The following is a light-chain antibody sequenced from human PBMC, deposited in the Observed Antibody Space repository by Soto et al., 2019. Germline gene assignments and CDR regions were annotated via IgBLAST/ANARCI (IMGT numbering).Light chain of an antibody. V-gene: IGKV3-15*01. CDR1: QNISTN. J-gene: IGKJ1*01. CDR3: HHYSRWPPQA. CDR2: SPS. Sequence: EIVMTQSPATLSVSPGETATLSCRASQNISTNLAWYQQKPGQAPTLLFLSPSTRLSDFPARFSGTGSGTEFTLTISGLQSEDFAVYYCHHYSRWPPQAFGQGTKVEIK.